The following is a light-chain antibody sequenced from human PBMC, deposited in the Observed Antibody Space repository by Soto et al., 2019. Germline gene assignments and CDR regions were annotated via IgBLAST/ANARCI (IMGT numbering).Light chain of an antibody. CDR1: TSNIGAPYD. Sequence: QSVLTQPPSVSGAPGQRVSISCAGSTSNIGAPYDVHWYQHLPGTAPKLLIYGDNNRPSGVPDRFSGSKSGTSASLAITRLQAEDEADYYCQSYDSRLSGSVFGTGTKVTVL. J-gene: IGLJ1*01. CDR2: GDN. CDR3: QSYDSRLSGSV. V-gene: IGLV1-40*01.